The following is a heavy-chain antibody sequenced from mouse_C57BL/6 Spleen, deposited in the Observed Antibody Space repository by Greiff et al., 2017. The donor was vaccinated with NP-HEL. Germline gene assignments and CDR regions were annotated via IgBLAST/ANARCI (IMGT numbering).Heavy chain of an antibody. CDR3: ARVGRGDYDIFDY. J-gene: IGHJ2*01. Sequence: EVKLVESGPGLVKPSQSLSLTCSVTGYSITSGYYWNWIRQFPGNKLEWMGYISYDGSNNYNPSLKNRISITRDTSKNQFFLKLNSVTTEDTATYYCARVGRGDYDIFDYWGQGTTLTVSS. V-gene: IGHV3-6*01. CDR2: ISYDGSN. D-gene: IGHD2-4*01. CDR1: GYSITSGYY.